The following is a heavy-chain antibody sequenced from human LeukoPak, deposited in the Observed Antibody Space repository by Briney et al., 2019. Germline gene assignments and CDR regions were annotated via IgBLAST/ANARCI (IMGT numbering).Heavy chain of an antibody. V-gene: IGHV4-59*01. CDR1: GGSISSYY. J-gene: IGHJ4*02. CDR3: ARSGLWFGELMGY. D-gene: IGHD3-10*01. CDR2: IYYGGST. Sequence: PSETLSLTCTVSGGSISSYYWSWIRQPPGKGLEWIGYIYYGGSTNYNPSLKGRVTISVDTSKNQFSLKLSSVTAADTAVYYCARSGLWFGELMGYWGQGTLVTVSS.